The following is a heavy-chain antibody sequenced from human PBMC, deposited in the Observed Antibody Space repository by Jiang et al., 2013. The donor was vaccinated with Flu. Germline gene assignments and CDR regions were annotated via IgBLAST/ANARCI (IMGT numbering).Heavy chain of an antibody. Sequence: GSGLVKPSETLSLTCTVSGGSISGSSYYWGWIRQPPGKGLEWIGTIYYSGSTYYNPSLKSRLTISVDTSKNQFSLKLSSVTAADTAVYYCVSPQTSSEYFDYWGQGTLVTVSS. J-gene: IGHJ4*02. CDR2: IYYSGST. V-gene: IGHV4-39*07. CDR1: GGSISGSSYY. CDR3: VSPQTSSEYFDY. D-gene: IGHD2-2*01.